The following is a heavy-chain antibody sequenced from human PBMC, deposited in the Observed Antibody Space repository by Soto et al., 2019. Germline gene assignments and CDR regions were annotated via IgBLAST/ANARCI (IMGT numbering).Heavy chain of an antibody. Sequence: SETLSLTCVVYGGSFSGYYWSWIRQPPGKGLEWIGEINHSGSTNYNPSLKSRVTISVDTSKNQFSLKLSSVTAADTAVYYCASFRPIVVVPAAIGDWFDPWGQGTLVTVSS. CDR2: INHSGST. J-gene: IGHJ5*02. CDR1: GGSFSGYY. D-gene: IGHD2-2*01. V-gene: IGHV4-34*01. CDR3: ASFRPIVVVPAAIGDWFDP.